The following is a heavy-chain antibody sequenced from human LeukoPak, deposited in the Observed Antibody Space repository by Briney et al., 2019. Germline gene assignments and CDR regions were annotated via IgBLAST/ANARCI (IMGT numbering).Heavy chain of an antibody. V-gene: IGHV3-23*01. D-gene: IGHD6-19*01. CDR3: AKDRGLAVAGTTPLDY. CDR1: GFTFSSSA. Sequence: PGGSLRLSCAASGFTFSSSAMSWVRQVPGKGLEWVSGISASGGSTSYADSVKGRFTISRDNSKNTLYLQMNSLRAEDTAVYYCAKDRGLAVAGTTPLDYWGQGTLVTVSS. J-gene: IGHJ4*02. CDR2: ISASGGST.